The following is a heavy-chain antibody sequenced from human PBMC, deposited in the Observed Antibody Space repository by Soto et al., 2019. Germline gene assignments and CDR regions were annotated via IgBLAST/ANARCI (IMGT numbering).Heavy chain of an antibody. CDR2: IYYSGST. CDR3: ARGSHCSSTSCQYGYYYYGMDV. CDR1: GGCMSSGGYY. Sequence: TLSLTWILAGGCMSSGGYYWSWIRQHPGKGLEWIGYIYYSGSTYYNPSLKSRVTISVDTSKNQFSLKLSSVTAEETAVYYCARGSHCSSTSCQYGYYYYGMDVWGQGTTVTVSS. V-gene: IGHV4-31*02. D-gene: IGHD2-2*01. J-gene: IGHJ6*02.